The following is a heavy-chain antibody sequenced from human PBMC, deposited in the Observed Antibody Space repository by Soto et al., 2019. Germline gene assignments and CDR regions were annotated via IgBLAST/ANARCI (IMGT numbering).Heavy chain of an antibody. Sequence: GESLKISCKGSGYSFTSYWISWVRQMPGKGLEWMGRIDPSDSYTNYSPSFQGHVTISADKSISTAYLQWSSLKASDTAMYYCARYIVVVPAAMDANWFEPWGQGTLVTVSS. D-gene: IGHD2-2*01. CDR1: GYSFTSYW. V-gene: IGHV5-10-1*01. J-gene: IGHJ5*02. CDR2: IDPSDSYT. CDR3: ARYIVVVPAAMDANWFEP.